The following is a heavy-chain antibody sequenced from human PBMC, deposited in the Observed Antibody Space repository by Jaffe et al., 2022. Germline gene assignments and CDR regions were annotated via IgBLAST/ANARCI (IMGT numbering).Heavy chain of an antibody. J-gene: IGHJ4*02. CDR2: IYYSGST. Sequence: QVQLQESGPGLVKPSETLSLTCTVSGGSISSYYWSWIRQPPGKGLEWIGYIYYSGSTNYNPSLKSRVTISVDTSKNQFSLKLSSVTAADTAVYYCARIGAVDYWGQGTLVTVSS. CDR3: ARIGAVDY. CDR1: GGSISSYY. D-gene: IGHD3-16*01. V-gene: IGHV4-59*01.